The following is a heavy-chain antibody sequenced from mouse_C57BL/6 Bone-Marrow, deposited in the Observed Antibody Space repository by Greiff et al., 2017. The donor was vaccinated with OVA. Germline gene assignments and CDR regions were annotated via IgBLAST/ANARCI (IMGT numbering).Heavy chain of an antibody. Sequence: EVMLVESGGGLVKPGGSLKLSCAASGFTFSDYGMHWVRQAPEKGLEWVAYISSGSSTIYYADTVKGRFTISRDNAKNTLFLQMTSLRSEDTAMYYCARSYYSNYEYFDVWGTGTTVTVSS. D-gene: IGHD2-5*01. CDR3: ARSYYSNYEYFDV. V-gene: IGHV5-17*01. CDR2: ISSGSSTI. J-gene: IGHJ1*03. CDR1: GFTFSDYG.